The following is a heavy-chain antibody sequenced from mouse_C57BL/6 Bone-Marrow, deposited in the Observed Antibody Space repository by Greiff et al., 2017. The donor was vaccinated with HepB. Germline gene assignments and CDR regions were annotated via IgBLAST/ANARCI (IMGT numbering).Heavy chain of an antibody. D-gene: IGHD1-1*01. V-gene: IGHV1-15*01. Sequence: QVQLQQSGAELVRPGASVTLSCKASGYTFTDYEMHWVKQTPVHGLEWIGAIDPETGGTAYNQKFKGKAILTADKSSSTAYMEIRSLTSEDSAVYYCTISDYYGSSYGYWYFDVWGTGTTVTVSS. CDR1: GYTFTDYE. J-gene: IGHJ1*03. CDR2: IDPETGGT. CDR3: TISDYYGSSYGYWYFDV.